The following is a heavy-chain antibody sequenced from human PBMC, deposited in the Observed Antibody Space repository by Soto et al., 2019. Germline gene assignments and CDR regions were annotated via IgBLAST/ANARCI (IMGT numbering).Heavy chain of an antibody. CDR2: IDWDDDK. CDR3: ARILVGGNSGSPFDI. D-gene: IGHD2-21*02. J-gene: IGHJ3*02. CDR1: GCSLSTSRMC. V-gene: IGHV2-70*01. Sequence: SGPTLVNPTQTLTLTCTFSGCSLSTSRMCVSWIRQPPGKALEWLALIDWDDDKYYSTSLKTRLTISKDTSKNQVVLTMTNMDPVDTATYYCARILVGGNSGSPFDIWGQGTMVTVSS.